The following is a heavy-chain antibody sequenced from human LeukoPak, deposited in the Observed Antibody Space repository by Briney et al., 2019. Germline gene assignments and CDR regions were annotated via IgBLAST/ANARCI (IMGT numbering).Heavy chain of an antibody. D-gene: IGHD1-26*01. V-gene: IGHV1-46*01. J-gene: IGHJ5*02. Sequence: ASVKVSCKASGYTFTSYYMHWVRQAPGQGLEWMGIINPSGGSTSYAQKFQGGVTMTRDTSTSTVYMELSSLRSEDTAVYYCARDRIGGATFGWFDPWGQGTLVTVSS. CDR1: GYTFTSYY. CDR3: ARDRIGGATFGWFDP. CDR2: INPSGGST.